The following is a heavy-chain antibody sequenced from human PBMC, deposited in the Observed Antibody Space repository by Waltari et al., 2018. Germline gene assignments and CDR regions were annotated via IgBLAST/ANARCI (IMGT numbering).Heavy chain of an antibody. V-gene: IGHV3-9*01. Sequence: EVRLAEAGGGLTQPGRSLRLSCAGSGFTFDDYAMHWVRQAPGKGLEWVSGISWNRASIMYADSVRGRFTVSRDNAKNSLYLHMNSLRSEDTALYYCARGEGTTVVTIAFDIWGQGTMVTVSS. CDR3: ARGEGTTVVTIAFDI. D-gene: IGHD4-17*01. CDR1: GFTFDDYA. J-gene: IGHJ3*02. CDR2: ISWNRASI.